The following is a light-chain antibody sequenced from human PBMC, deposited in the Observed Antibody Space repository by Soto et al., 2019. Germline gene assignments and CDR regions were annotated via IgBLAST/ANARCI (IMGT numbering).Light chain of an antibody. V-gene: IGLV2-14*01. Sequence: QSALTQPASVSGSPGQSITISCTGTSSDVGGYNYVSWYQQHPGKAPKLMIYEVSNRPSGISNRFSGSKPGNTASLTISGLQAEDEADYYCSSYTTSDTWVFAGGTKLTVL. CDR2: EVS. CDR1: SSDVGGYNY. J-gene: IGLJ3*02. CDR3: SSYTTSDTWV.